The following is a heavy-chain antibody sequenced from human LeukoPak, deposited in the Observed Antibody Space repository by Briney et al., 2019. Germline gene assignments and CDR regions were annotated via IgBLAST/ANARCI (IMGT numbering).Heavy chain of an antibody. J-gene: IGHJ2*01. Sequence: GGSLRLSCEAFGFTFSSYGIHWVRQAPGKGLEWVAVIWFDGTENFYGDSVQGRFTISRSNSNNTVHLQMTRLRADDTAVYYCAKVGEFETFGGNSDWYFDLWGRGTLVTVSS. CDR2: IWFDGTEN. D-gene: IGHD4-23*01. CDR1: GFTFSSYG. V-gene: IGHV3-33*03. CDR3: AKVGEFETFGGNSDWYFDL.